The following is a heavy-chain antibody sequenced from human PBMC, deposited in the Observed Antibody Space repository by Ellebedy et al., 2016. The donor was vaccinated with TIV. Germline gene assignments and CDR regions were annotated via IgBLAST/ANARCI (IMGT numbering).Heavy chain of an antibody. D-gene: IGHD6-13*01. CDR2: ISAYNGNT. CDR3: ARDVLIAAADLFDY. J-gene: IGHJ4*02. V-gene: IGHV1-18*04. CDR1: GYTFTSYG. Sequence: ASVKVSCKASGYTFTSYGISWVRQAPGQGLEWMGWISAYNGNTNYAQKLQGRVTMTTDTSTSTAYMELRSLRSDDTAVYYCARDVLIAAADLFDYWGQGTLVTVSS.